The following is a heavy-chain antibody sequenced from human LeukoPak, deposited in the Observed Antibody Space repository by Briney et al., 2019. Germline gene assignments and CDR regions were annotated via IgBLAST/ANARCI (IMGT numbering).Heavy chain of an antibody. CDR3: ARVRVGAYDFEY. CDR2: IRYDGSNK. Sequence: PGGSLRLSCAASGFTFSSYGMHWVRQAPGKGLEWVAFIRYDGSNKYYADSVKGRFTISRDNSKNTLYLQMNSLRAEDTAVYYCARVRVGAYDFEYWGQGTLVTVSS. CDR1: GFTFSSYG. V-gene: IGHV3-30*02. J-gene: IGHJ4*02. D-gene: IGHD3-10*01.